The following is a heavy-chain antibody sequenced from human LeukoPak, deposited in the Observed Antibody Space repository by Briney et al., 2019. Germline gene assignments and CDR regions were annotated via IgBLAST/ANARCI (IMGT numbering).Heavy chain of an antibody. Sequence: GGSLRLSCAASGFTFSTYAMNWARQAPGKGLEWVSSISSSSSYIYYADSVKGRFTISRDNAKNSLYLQMNSLRAEDTAVYYCARVRSTGYSSSWTRTGHYFDYWGQGTLVTVSS. V-gene: IGHV3-21*01. J-gene: IGHJ4*02. CDR2: ISSSSSYI. CDR3: ARVRSTGYSSSWTRTGHYFDY. D-gene: IGHD6-13*01. CDR1: GFTFSTYA.